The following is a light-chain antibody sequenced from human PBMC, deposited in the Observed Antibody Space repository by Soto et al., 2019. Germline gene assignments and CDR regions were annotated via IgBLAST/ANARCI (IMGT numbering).Light chain of an antibody. J-gene: IGKJ4*01. CDR3: QQFSSKPLT. CDR2: DAS. Sequence: AIPLTQSPSSLSASVGDRVTITCRASQGITTALAWYQQKPGKAPDLLIFDASTLQSGVPSRFSGSGSGTDFTLTISSLQPEDFAHYYCQQFSSKPLTFGGGTKVQIK. V-gene: IGKV1-13*02. CDR1: QGITTA.